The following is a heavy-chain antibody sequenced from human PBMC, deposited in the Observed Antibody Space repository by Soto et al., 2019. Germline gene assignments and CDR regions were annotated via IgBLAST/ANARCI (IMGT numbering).Heavy chain of an antibody. Sequence: GGSLRLSCAASGFTVSSNYMSWVRQAPGKGLEWVSVIYSGGSTYYADSVKGRFTISRDNSKNTLYLQMNSLRAEDTAVYYCARVPSSRAGYCSGGSCYAPADAFDIWGQGTMVTVSS. J-gene: IGHJ3*02. D-gene: IGHD2-15*01. CDR1: GFTVSSNY. V-gene: IGHV3-66*01. CDR2: IYSGGST. CDR3: ARVPSSRAGYCSGGSCYAPADAFDI.